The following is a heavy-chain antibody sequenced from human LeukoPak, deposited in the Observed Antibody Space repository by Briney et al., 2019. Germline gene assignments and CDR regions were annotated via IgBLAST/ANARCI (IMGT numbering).Heavy chain of an antibody. CDR2: ISSDGRNK. J-gene: IGHJ4*02. D-gene: IGHD2-21*02. V-gene: IGHV3-30*18. Sequence: RSLRLSCAASGFTLNTYGMHRHPHAPGKGLEGWAVISSDGRNKFYADSVKGRFTISRDGSKNTLYLQMNSLRPDDTAVYFCAKPQVTANWYYFHYWGQGTLVTVS. CDR3: AKPQVTANWYYFHY. CDR1: GFTLNTYG.